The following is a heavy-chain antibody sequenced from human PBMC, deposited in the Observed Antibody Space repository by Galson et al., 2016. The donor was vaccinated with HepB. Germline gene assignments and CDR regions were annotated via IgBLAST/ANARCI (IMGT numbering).Heavy chain of an antibody. V-gene: IGHV3-23*02. Sequence: SLRLSCAASGFSFSESDMSWVRQAPGEGLEWVSGVTLSGRNTYYGDSVKGRFTMSRDNSKNTVYLQMSGLRAEDTAVYYCAKENGNRLDGWGKGT. CDR3: AKENGNRLDG. CDR2: VTLSGRNT. J-gene: IGHJ6*03. D-gene: IGHD3-16*02. CDR1: GFSFSESD.